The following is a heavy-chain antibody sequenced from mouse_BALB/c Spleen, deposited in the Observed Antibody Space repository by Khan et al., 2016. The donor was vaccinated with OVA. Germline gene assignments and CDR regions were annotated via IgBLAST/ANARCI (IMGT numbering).Heavy chain of an antibody. D-gene: IGHD2-1*01. CDR2: IFPGTGTT. CDR1: GYTFTSYW. J-gene: IGHJ3*01. Sequence: QVQLMESGAELVKPGASVKLSCKTSGYTFTSYWIQWVKQRPGQGLGWIGQIFPGTGTTYSNENFKAKATLTVVTPSSTVSMQFRSLTSEDAAVSFSASGYFDNYEFAYWGQGTLVTVSA. CDR3: ASGYFDNYEFAY. V-gene: IGHV1S132*01.